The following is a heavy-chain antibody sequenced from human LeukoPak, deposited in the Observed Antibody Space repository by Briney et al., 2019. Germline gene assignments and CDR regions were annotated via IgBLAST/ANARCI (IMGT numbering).Heavy chain of an antibody. CDR3: ARVGTGYDYDYYGMDV. Sequence: GGSLRLSCAASGVTLSSNYMSWVRQAPGKGLEWVSGIYSGGSTYYADSVKGRFTISRDNSKNTLYLQMNSLSAEDTAVYYCARVGTGYDYDYYGMDVWGQGTTVTVSS. CDR1: GVTLSSNY. D-gene: IGHD5-12*01. V-gene: IGHV3-66*02. J-gene: IGHJ6*02. CDR2: IYSGGST.